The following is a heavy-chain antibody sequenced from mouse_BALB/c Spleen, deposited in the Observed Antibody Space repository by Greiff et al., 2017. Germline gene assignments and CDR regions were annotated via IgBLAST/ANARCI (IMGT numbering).Heavy chain of an antibody. J-gene: IGHJ3*01. V-gene: IGHV2-9*02. CDR1: GFSLTSYG. Sequence: VQGVESGPGLVAPSQSLSITCTVSGFSLTSYGVHWVRQPPGKGLEWLGVIWAGGSTNYNSALMSRLSISKDNSKSQVFLKMNSLQTDDTAMYYCARESYRYEGFAYWGQGTLVTVSA. CDR2: IWAGGST. CDR3: ARESYRYEGFAY. D-gene: IGHD2-14*01.